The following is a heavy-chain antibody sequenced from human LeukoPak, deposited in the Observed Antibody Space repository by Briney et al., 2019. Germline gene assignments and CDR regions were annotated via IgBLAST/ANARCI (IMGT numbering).Heavy chain of an antibody. Sequence: GGSLRLSCAASGFTFRDSWMSSIRQAPGKGLEWVAWTSGSGNIIDYADSVKGRSTISRDSARDSLFLQMNTLRSEDTAIYFCAIDIKTSCSGASYYYGIDYWGQGTLVTVSS. D-gene: IGHD2-15*01. CDR3: AIDIKTSCSGASYYYGIDY. V-gene: IGHV3-11*01. J-gene: IGHJ4*02. CDR1: GFTFRDSW. CDR2: TSGSGNII.